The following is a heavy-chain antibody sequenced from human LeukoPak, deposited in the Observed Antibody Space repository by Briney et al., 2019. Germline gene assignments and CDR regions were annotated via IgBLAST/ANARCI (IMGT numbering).Heavy chain of an antibody. CDR1: GFSVSTTY. J-gene: IGHJ4*02. V-gene: IGHV3-53*01. D-gene: IGHD1-26*01. CDR3: AREYSGSYYFDS. Sequence: GGSLRLSCAASGFSVSTTYMSWVRQAPGKGLEWASVIYSGGSTYSADSVKGRFTISRDNSKNTLYLQMNSLRAEDTAVYYCAREYSGSYYFDSWGQGTLVTVSS. CDR2: IYSGGST.